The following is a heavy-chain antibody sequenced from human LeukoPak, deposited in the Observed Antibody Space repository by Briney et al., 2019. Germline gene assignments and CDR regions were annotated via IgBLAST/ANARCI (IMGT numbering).Heavy chain of an antibody. CDR3: ARCSYYDILTGSPGIFDY. V-gene: IGHV1-18*04. J-gene: IGHJ4*02. CDR1: GYTFTGYY. D-gene: IGHD3-9*01. CDR2: ISAYNGNT. Sequence: ASVKVSCKASGYTFTGYYMHWVRQAPGQGLEWMGWISAYNGNTNYAQKLQGRVTMTTDTSTSTAYMELRSLRPDDTAVYYCARCSYYDILTGSPGIFDYWGQGTLVTVSS.